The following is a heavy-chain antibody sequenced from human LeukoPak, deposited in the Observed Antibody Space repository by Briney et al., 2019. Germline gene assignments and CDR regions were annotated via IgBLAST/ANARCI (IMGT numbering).Heavy chain of an antibody. CDR1: GFTFNNAC. V-gene: IGHV3-15*01. J-gene: IGHJ4*02. D-gene: IGHD1-1*01. Sequence: PGGSLRLSCTSSGFTFNNACLSCVRHAPGKVLEWVGRIKSKTDGGATDYAAPVTGRFTISRDDSKNTLYLEMNSLKTEDTAVYYCTSGIGTIDFWGQGTLVTVSS. CDR3: TSGIGTIDF. CDR2: IKSKTDGGAT.